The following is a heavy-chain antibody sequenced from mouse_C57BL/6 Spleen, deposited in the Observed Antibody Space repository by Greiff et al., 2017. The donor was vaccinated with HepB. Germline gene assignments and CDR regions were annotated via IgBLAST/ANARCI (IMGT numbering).Heavy chain of an antibody. J-gene: IGHJ4*01. CDR3: ARWYYGGSSGGDY. V-gene: IGHV1-80*01. Sequence: QVPLQQSGAELVKPGASVKISCNASGYAFSSYWMNWVKQRPGKGLAWIGQIYPEDGDTNYNGKFKGKATLTADKSSSTAYMQRSGLTAEDAAVYVGARWYYGGSSGGDYWGQGTSVTVSS. CDR1: GYAFSSYW. CDR2: IYPEDGDT. D-gene: IGHD1-1*01.